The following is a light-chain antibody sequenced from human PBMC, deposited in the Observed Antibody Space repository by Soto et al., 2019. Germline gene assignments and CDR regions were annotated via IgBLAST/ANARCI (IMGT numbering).Light chain of an antibody. J-gene: IGLJ1*01. CDR3: AAWDDSLNAYV. Sequence: QSVLTQPASASGTPGQRVTISCSGSSSNIGSNTVNWYQQLPGTAPKLLIYSNNERPSGVPDRFSGSKSGTSASLAISGLQPEDEADFYCAAWDDSLNAYVIGTGTKVTVL. CDR1: SSNIGSNT. CDR2: SNN. V-gene: IGLV1-44*01.